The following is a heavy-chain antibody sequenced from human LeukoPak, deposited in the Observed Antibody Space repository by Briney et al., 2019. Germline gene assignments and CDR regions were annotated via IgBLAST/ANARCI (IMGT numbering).Heavy chain of an antibody. J-gene: IGHJ4*02. D-gene: IGHD6-13*01. CDR3: ARDLGGQLVR. CDR2: IKQDGREK. V-gene: IGHV3-7*01. Sequence: GGSLRLSCAASGFTFSSYGMSWVRQAPGKGLEWVANIKQDGREKYYVDSVKGRFTISRDNAKNSLYLQMNSLRAEDTAVYYCARDLGGQLVRWGQGTLVTVSS. CDR1: GFTFSSYG.